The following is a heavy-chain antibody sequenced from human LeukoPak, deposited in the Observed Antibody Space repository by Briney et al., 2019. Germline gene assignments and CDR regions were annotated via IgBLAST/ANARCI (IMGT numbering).Heavy chain of an antibody. Sequence: GGSLRLSCAASGFTFSSHTMNWVRQAPGKGLEWVSCISSNVNKMYYAESVRGRFTVSRDNAGNSLSLQLDSLRAEDTAVYYCTRELLSLHQGLDSWGQGTLVTVSS. D-gene: IGHD2/OR15-2a*01. J-gene: IGHJ5*01. CDR3: TRELLSLHQGLDS. CDR2: ISSNVNKM. CDR1: GFTFSSHT. V-gene: IGHV3-21*01.